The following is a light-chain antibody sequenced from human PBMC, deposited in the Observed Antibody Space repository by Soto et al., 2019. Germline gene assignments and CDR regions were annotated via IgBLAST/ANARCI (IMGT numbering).Light chain of an antibody. CDR2: EVS. V-gene: IGLV2-14*01. CDR3: SSYTSSSTSYV. J-gene: IGLJ1*01. Sequence: QCVLTQPASLSGSPGQSITISCTGTISDVGGYNYVSWYQQHPGKAPKLMIYEVSNRPSGVSNRFSGSKSGNTASLTISGLQAEDEADYYCSSYTSSSTSYVFRTGTKVTVL. CDR1: ISDVGGYNY.